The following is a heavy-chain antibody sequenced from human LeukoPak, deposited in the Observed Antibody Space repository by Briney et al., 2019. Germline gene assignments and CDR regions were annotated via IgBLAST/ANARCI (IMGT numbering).Heavy chain of an antibody. CDR1: GYTFTGYY. CDR3: VREITRATTYFDS. Sequence: ASVKVSCKASGYTFTGYYIHWVRQAPGQGLEWMGRINPNNGDTNYAQKFTGRVTLTRDTSIGTAYMEPSSLRSDDTAMYYCVREITRATTYFDSWGQGTLVTVSS. D-gene: IGHD1-26*01. V-gene: IGHV1-2*06. CDR2: INPNNGDT. J-gene: IGHJ4*02.